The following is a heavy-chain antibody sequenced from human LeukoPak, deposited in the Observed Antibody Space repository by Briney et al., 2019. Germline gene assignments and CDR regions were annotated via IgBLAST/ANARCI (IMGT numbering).Heavy chain of an antibody. CDR1: GGSFSGYY. CDR3: ASWGDNSYGYSYYYYYMDV. CDR2: INHSGST. V-gene: IGHV4-34*01. D-gene: IGHD5-18*01. Sequence: PSETLSLTCAVYGGSFSGYYWSWIRQPPGKGLEWIGEINHSGSTYYNPSLKSRVTISLNTSKNQFTLKLNSVTAADTAVYYCASWGDNSYGYSYYYYYMDVWGKGTTVTVSS. J-gene: IGHJ6*03.